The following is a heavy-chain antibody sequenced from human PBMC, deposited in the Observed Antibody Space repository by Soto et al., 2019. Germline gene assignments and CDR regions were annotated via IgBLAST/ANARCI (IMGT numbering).Heavy chain of an antibody. CDR3: AINVDCGYYVRWFDP. Sequence: SVKVSCKXSGGSFSTYPVSWVRQAPGQGLEWLGDIIPLFGTTNYAQKFQGRVTITADDSTSTAYMELSSLSSADTAVYYCAINVDCGYYVRWFDPWGQGTLVTVSS. CDR2: IIPLFGTT. D-gene: IGHD3-10*02. CDR1: GGSFSTYP. J-gene: IGHJ5*02. V-gene: IGHV1-69*13.